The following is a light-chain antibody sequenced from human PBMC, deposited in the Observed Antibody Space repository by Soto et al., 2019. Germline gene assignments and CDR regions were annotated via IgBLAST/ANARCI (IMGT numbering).Light chain of an antibody. V-gene: IGKV3-20*01. CDR2: GAS. J-gene: IGKJ1*01. CDR3: QQYGSSPTRT. CDR1: QSVSSSY. Sequence: ELVLTPSPGTLSLSPGERATLSCRASQSVSSSYLAWYQQKPGQAPRLLIYGASSRATGIPDRFSGSGSGTDFTLTISRLEPEDFAVYYCQQYGSSPTRTFGQGTKVDIK.